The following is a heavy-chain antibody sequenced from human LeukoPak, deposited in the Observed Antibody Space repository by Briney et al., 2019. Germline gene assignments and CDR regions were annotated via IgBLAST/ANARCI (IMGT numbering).Heavy chain of an antibody. CDR1: GFTFDDYT. D-gene: IGHD4-17*01. V-gene: IGHV3-43*01. Sequence: PGGSLRLSCAASGFTFDDYTMYWVPQAPGKGLEWVSLISWDGSRTYYADSVKGRFTISRDNSKNCVYLQMNSLRTEDTALYYCAKDSHGDSYYMDVWGKGTTVTVSS. CDR2: ISWDGSRT. CDR3: AKDSHGDSYYMDV. J-gene: IGHJ6*03.